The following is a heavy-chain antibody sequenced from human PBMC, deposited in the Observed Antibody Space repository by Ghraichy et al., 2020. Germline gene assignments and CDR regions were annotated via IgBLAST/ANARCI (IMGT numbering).Heavy chain of an antibody. Sequence: ESLNISCTVSGGSISSYYWSWIRQPPGKGLEWIGYMYYSGSTSYNPSLKSRVTISVDTSKNQFSLKLTSVTAADTAVYYCASTSTIAGRIDYWGQGTLVTVSS. CDR3: ASTSTIAGRIDY. V-gene: IGHV4-59*01. CDR1: GGSISSYY. CDR2: MYYSGST. J-gene: IGHJ4*02. D-gene: IGHD6-6*01.